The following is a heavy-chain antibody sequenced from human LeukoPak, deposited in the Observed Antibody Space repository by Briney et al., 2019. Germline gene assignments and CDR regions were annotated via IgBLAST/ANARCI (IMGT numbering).Heavy chain of an antibody. D-gene: IGHD1-1*01. Sequence: SDPLSLTCAVYGGFFRAYYWSWFPQPPGEGLDWIGEINHSGSTNYNPSLKSRVTISVDTSKNQFSLKLTSVTAADTAVYYCARAIYKSTGTYGYWGQGTLVTVSS. V-gene: IGHV4-34*01. CDR3: ARAIYKSTGTYGY. CDR1: GGFFRAYY. J-gene: IGHJ4*02. CDR2: INHSGST.